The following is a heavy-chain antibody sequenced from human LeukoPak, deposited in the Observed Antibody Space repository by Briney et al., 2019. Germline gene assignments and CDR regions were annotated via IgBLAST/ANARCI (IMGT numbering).Heavy chain of an antibody. V-gene: IGHV1-24*01. D-gene: IGHD2-2*01. Sequence: GASVKVSCKVSGYTLTELSMHWVRQAPGKGLEWMGGFDPEDGETIYAQKFQGRVTMTEDTSTDTAYMELSRLRSEDTAVYYCATLLPYCSSTSCYSGGDYWGQGTLVTVSS. CDR3: ATLLPYCSSTSCYSGGDY. CDR1: GYTLTELS. J-gene: IGHJ4*02. CDR2: FDPEDGET.